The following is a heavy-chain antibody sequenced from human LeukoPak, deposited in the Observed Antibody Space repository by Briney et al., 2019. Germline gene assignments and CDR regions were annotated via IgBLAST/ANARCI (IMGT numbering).Heavy chain of an antibody. V-gene: IGHV5-51*01. CDR3: ARQIEVAGHDAFDI. CDR1: GYNFSDYW. D-gene: IGHD6-19*01. J-gene: IGHJ3*02. CDR2: IYPGDSDT. Sequence: GESLKISCKGSGYNFSDYWIGWVRQPPGKGPEWMGIIYPGDSDTRNSPSFQGQVTISADKSISTAYLQWRSLKASDTAMYYCARQIEVAGHDAFDIWGQGTMVTVPS.